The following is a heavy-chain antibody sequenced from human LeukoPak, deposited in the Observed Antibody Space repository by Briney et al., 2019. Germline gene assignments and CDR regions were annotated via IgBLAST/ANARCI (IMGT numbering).Heavy chain of an antibody. D-gene: IGHD2-21*01. V-gene: IGHV4-39*07. CDR3: ARQVAVVEPTDPNWFDP. CDR2: IFYNGRT. CDR1: GDSIGRSTYY. J-gene: IGHJ5*02. Sequence: PSETLSLTCNVSGDSIGRSTYYWGWVRQTPEKGLEWIGSIFYNGRTYYTPSLQSRVIMSLDTSKNQFSLRLTSVTAADTAVYYCARQVAVVEPTDPNWFDPWGQGTLVTVSS.